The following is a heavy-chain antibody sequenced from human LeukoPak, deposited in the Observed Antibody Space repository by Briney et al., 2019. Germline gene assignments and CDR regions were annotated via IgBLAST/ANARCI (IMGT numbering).Heavy chain of an antibody. D-gene: IGHD5-24*01. J-gene: IGHJ4*02. CDR3: ARGQIEMATISFDY. V-gene: IGHV1-2*02. CDR1: GYTFTGYY. Sequence: ASVKVSCKASGYTFTGYYMHWVRQAPGQGLEWMGWINPDSGGTNYAQKFQGRVTMTRDTSISTAYMELSRLRSDDTAVYYCARGQIEMATISFDYWGQGTLVTVSS. CDR2: INPDSGGT.